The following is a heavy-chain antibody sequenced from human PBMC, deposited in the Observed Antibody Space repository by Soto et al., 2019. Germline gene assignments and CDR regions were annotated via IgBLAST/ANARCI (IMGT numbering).Heavy chain of an antibody. CDR1: GGSISSSSYY. CDR3: ARHGVGPYYYGSGSYVDY. D-gene: IGHD3-10*01. CDR2: IYYSGST. Sequence: SETLSLTCTVSGGSISSSSYYWGWIRQPPGKGLEWIGSIYYSGSTYYNPSLKSRVTISVDTSKNQFSLKLGSVTAADTAVYYCARHGVGPYYYGSGSYVDYWGQGTLVTVSS. J-gene: IGHJ4*02. V-gene: IGHV4-39*01.